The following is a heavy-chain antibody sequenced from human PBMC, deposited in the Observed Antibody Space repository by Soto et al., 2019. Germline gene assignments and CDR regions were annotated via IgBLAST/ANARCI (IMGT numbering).Heavy chain of an antibody. J-gene: IGHJ3*02. CDR1: RFPLSGYW. V-gene: IGHV3-7*01. CDR2: IKEDGSEK. CDR3: ARGARI. Sequence: EVQLVESGGDLVQPGGSLRLSCADSRFPLSGYWMYWVRQAPGKGLEWLANIKEDGSEKNYVDSVRGRFTISRDNAKNSLYLQMNSLRAEDTAVYYCARGARIWGQGTMVTVS.